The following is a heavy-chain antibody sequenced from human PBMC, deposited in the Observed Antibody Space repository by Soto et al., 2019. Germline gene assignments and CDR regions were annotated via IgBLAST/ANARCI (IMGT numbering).Heavy chain of an antibody. CDR1: GYTFSSYA. Sequence: QVHLVQSGAEVRKPGASVKVSCKASGYTFSSYAMHWVRQAPGQRLEWMGWINAGYGNTNSSQKFQDRVTISRDTSASTAYMELTSLRSEDTAVYYCARDTGDGTFDFWGQGNLVTVSS. J-gene: IGHJ4*02. CDR2: INAGYGNT. CDR3: ARDTGDGTFDF. V-gene: IGHV1-3*01. D-gene: IGHD7-27*01.